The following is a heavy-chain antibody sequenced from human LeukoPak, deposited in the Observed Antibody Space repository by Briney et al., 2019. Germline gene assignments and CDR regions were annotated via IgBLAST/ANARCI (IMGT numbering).Heavy chain of an antibody. CDR1: GGSFSGYY. CDR3: ARGGRGITVKKNWAENRAFDI. Sequence: PSETLSLTCAVYGGSFSGYYWSWIRQPPGKGLEWIGEINHSGSTNYNPSLKSRVTISVDTSKNQFSLKLSSVTAADTAVYYCARGGRGITVKKNWAENRAFDIWGQGTMVTVSS. J-gene: IGHJ3*02. CDR2: INHSGST. D-gene: IGHD1-14*01. V-gene: IGHV4-34*01.